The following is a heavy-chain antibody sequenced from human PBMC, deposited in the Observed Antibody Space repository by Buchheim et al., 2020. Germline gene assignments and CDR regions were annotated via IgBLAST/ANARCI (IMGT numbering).Heavy chain of an antibody. V-gene: IGHV3-30*18. J-gene: IGHJ4*02. CDR3: AKGLLTGDRRTDY. CDR1: GFTFSSYG. D-gene: IGHD7-27*01. Sequence: QVQLVESGGGVVQPGRSLRLSCAASGFTFSSYGMHWVRQAPGKGLEWVAVISYDGSNKYYADSVKGRFTISRTNSKNPLYLQMNSLRAEDTAVYYCAKGLLTGDRRTDYWGQGTL. CDR2: ISYDGSNK.